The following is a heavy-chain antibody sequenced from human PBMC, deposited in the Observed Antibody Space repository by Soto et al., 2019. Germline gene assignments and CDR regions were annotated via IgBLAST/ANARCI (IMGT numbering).Heavy chain of an antibody. CDR2: ISGGGTST. J-gene: IGHJ4*02. V-gene: IGHV3-23*01. Sequence: GGSLRLSCAASGFTFNNFGINWVRQAPGKGLECASAISGGGTSTSYADSVKGRFTISRDNSKNTLYLQMNSLRADDTAVYYCAKEYSSRKKEGYFFDYWGQGTLVTVSS. D-gene: IGHD6-13*01. CDR1: GFTFNNFG. CDR3: AKEYSSRKKEGYFFDY.